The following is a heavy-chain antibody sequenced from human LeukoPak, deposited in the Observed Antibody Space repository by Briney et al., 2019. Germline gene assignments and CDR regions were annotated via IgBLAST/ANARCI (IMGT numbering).Heavy chain of an antibody. D-gene: IGHD3-16*01. J-gene: IGHJ3*02. CDR2: IRYEGTNN. CDR1: SYTLNDF. Sequence: GGSLRLSCNASSYTLNDFHGLGRPRAPGKGLVGVACIRYEGTNNYYLDSFKGRFTVSRDNSKNTLYLQMDSLRPDDSAVYYCAEDHSNASRSFDIWGQGTLVTVSS. CDR3: AEDHSNASRSFDI. V-gene: IGHV3-30*02.